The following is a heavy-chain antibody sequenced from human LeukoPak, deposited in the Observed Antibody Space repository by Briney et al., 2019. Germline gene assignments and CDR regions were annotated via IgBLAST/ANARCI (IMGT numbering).Heavy chain of an antibody. CDR3: AREAYSSGWYVNF. V-gene: IGHV4-4*07. CDR1: GGSISSYY. CDR2: IHTSGST. J-gene: IGHJ4*02. D-gene: IGHD6-19*01. Sequence: PSETLSLTCTVSGGSISSYYWSWIRQTAGKGLEWIGRIHTSGSTNHNPSPSLKSRVTMSVDTSKNQFSLKLNSVTAADTAVYYCAREAYSSGWYVNFWGQGTLVTDSS.